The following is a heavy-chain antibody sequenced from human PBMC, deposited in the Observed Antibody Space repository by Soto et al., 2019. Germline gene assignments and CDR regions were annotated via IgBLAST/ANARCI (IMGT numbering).Heavy chain of an antibody. CDR2: MHPNSGKA. V-gene: IGHV1-8*01. Sequence: QVQLVQSGAEVKKPGASVKVSCKASGYTFTSYDINWVRQAAGQGLEWIGWMHPNSGKAVYAQKSQGRVTMAGNTSISTAYMELSSLRSDDTAVYFCARGLVVVSATYWYFDLWGRGTLVTVSS. CDR1: GYTFTSYD. D-gene: IGHD2-15*01. J-gene: IGHJ2*01. CDR3: ARGLVVVSATYWYFDL.